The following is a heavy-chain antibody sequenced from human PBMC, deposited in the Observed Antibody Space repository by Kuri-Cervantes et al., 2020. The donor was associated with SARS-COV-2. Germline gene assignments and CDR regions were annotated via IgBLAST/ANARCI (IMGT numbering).Heavy chain of an antibody. D-gene: IGHD2-2*01. CDR3: ARVWCSSTSCYYFDY. Sequence: ESLKISCPVSGYSISSGYYWGWIRQPPGKGLEWIGSIYHSGSTYYNPSLKSRVTISVDTSKNQFSLKLSSVTAADTAVYYCARVWCSSTSCYYFDYWGQGTLVTVSS. CDR2: IYHSGST. V-gene: IGHV4-38-2*02. J-gene: IGHJ4*02. CDR1: GYSISSGYY.